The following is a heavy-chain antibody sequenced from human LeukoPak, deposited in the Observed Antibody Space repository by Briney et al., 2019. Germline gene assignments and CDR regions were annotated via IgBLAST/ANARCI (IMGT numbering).Heavy chain of an antibody. Sequence: GGSLSLSCAASGFTFSSYPMHWVRQAPGKGLEWVALISSDGSDKKYADSVKGRFTISRDNSKNTLYLQMHSLRVEDTAVYYCARDYPADYWGQGTLVTVSS. V-gene: IGHV3-30-3*01. J-gene: IGHJ4*02. CDR3: ARDYPADY. CDR1: GFTFSSYP. CDR2: ISSDGSDK.